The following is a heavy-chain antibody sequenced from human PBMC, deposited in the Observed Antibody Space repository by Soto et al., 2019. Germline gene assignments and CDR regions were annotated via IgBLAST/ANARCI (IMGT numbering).Heavy chain of an antibody. J-gene: IGHJ4*02. V-gene: IGHV1-69*13. Sequence: GASVKVSCKASGGTFSSYAISWVRQAPGQGLQWMGGIIPIFGTTNYAQKFQGRVTITADESTSTVYLQMTDLRADDTAVYYCAKDAVYSDGLWLMDHWGPGTQVTVSS. CDR3: AKDAVYSDGLWLMDH. CDR2: IIPIFGTT. CDR1: GGTFSSYA. D-gene: IGHD2-21*02.